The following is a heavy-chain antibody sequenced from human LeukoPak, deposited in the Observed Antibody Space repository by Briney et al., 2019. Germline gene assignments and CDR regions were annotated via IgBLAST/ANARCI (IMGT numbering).Heavy chain of an antibody. Sequence: GGSLRLSCAASGFTFSTYSMNWVRQAPGKGLEWVSSISSSSTYIYYADSVKGRFTISRDSAKNSLYLLMNSLRVEDTAVYYCARDLSSSSTAYLQHWGQGTLVTVSS. D-gene: IGHD6-6*01. CDR3: ARDLSSSSTAYLQH. V-gene: IGHV3-21*01. J-gene: IGHJ1*01. CDR2: ISSSSTYI. CDR1: GFTFSTYS.